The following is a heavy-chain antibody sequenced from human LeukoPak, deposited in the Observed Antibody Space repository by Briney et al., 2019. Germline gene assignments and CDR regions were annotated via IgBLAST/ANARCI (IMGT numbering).Heavy chain of an antibody. D-gene: IGHD2/OR15-2a*01. J-gene: IGHJ5*02. V-gene: IGHV4-31*03. CDR2: IYYSGST. CDR3: ARSYYGEEEMNWFYP. Sequence: PSQTLSLTCTVSGGSISSGGYYWRWLRQHPGKGLEWIEYIYYSGSTYYHPSLKSRVTKSVDTSKNQFSLKLSSVTAADTAVYYWARSYYGEEEMNWFYPWGQGTLVTVSS. CDR1: GGSISSGGYY.